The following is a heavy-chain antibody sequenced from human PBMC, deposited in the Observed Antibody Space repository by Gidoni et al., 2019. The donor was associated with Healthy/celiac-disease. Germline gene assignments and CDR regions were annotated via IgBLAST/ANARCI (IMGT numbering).Heavy chain of an antibody. CDR2: ISYDGSNK. CDR1: GFTFSICA. V-gene: IGHV3-30-3*01. J-gene: IGHJ4*02. D-gene: IGHD6-13*01. CDR3: ARDRGREQQLVYYFDY. Sequence: QVQLVESGGGVVQPGRSLRLSCAASGFTFSICAMHWVRQAPGEGLAWVADISYDGSNKYYTDSVKGRFTISRDNSKNTLYLQMNSLRAEDTAVYYCARDRGREQQLVYYFDYWGQGTLVTVSS.